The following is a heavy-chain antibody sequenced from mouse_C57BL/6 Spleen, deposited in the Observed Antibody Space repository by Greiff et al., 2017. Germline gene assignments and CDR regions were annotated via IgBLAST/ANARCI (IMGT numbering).Heavy chain of an antibody. CDR1: GYTFTSYD. Sequence: VQLQQSGPELVKPGASVKLSCKASGYTFTSYDINWVKQRPGQGLEWIGWIYPRDGSTKYNEKFKGKATLTVDTSSSPAYMELHSLTSEDSAVYFWARGASITTVVAPSWFAYWGQGTLVTVSA. J-gene: IGHJ3*01. D-gene: IGHD1-1*01. CDR2: IYPRDGST. CDR3: ARGASITTVVAPSWFAY. V-gene: IGHV1-85*01.